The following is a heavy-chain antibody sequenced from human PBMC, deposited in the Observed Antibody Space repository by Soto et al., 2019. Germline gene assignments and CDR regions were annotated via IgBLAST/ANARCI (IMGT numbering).Heavy chain of an antibody. V-gene: IGHV6-1*01. CDR3: ARGGWQWLVTWFDP. CDR2: TYYRSKWYN. J-gene: IGHJ5*02. CDR1: GDSVSSNSAA. D-gene: IGHD6-19*01. Sequence: SQTLSLTCAISGDSVSSNSAAWNWIRQSPSRGLEWLGRTYYRSKWYNDYAVSVKSRITINPDTSKNQFSLQLNSVTPYDTAVYYCARGGWQWLVTWFDPWGQGTLVTVSS.